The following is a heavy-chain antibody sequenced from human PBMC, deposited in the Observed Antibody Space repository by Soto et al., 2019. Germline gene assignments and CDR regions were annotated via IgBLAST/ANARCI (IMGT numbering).Heavy chain of an antibody. CDR2: ISSSSSYI. CDR3: ARPIPAALVGHYYYGMDV. Sequence: GGSLRLSCAASGFTFSSYSMNWVRRAPGKGLEWVSSISSSSSYIYYADSVKGRFTISRDNAKNSLYLQMNSLRAEDTAVYYCARPIPAALVGHYYYGMDVWGQGTTVTVSS. D-gene: IGHD2-2*01. V-gene: IGHV3-21*01. J-gene: IGHJ6*02. CDR1: GFTFSSYS.